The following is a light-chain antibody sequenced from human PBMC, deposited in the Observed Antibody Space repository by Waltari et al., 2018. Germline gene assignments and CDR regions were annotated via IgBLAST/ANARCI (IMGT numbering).Light chain of an antibody. CDR1: QPALSRAHNKNY. Sequence: DIVMTQSPDSLAVSLGERATTHCTSSQPALSRAHNKNYLAWYQQKPGQPTKLLIYLASTRESGVPDRFSGSGSGTDFTLTISSLQAEDVAVYYCHQFYVAPHTFGQGTRLVIK. CDR2: LAS. CDR3: HQFYVAPHT. J-gene: IGKJ2*01. V-gene: IGKV4-1*01.